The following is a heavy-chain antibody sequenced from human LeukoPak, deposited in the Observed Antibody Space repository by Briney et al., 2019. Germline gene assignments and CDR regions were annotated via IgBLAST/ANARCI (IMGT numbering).Heavy chain of an antibody. Sequence: GGSLRLSCAASGFTFSSYNMNWVRQAPGKGLEWVSYISTSGNTIYYADSVKGRFTISRDNAKNSLYLQMNDLRAEDTAVYYCARVGSYGMDVWGQGTTVTVSS. V-gene: IGHV3-48*01. CDR2: ISTSGNTI. CDR3: ARVGSYGMDV. CDR1: GFTFSSYN. D-gene: IGHD3-10*01. J-gene: IGHJ6*02.